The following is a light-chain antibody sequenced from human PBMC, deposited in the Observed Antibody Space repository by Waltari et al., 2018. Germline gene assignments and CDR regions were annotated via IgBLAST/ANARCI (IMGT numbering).Light chain of an antibody. J-gene: IGLJ2*01. CDR1: SSDVGGSNS. V-gene: IGLV2-11*01. Sequence: QSALTQPRSVSGSPGQSVTLSCTGTSSDVGGSNSVSWYQQQPDKVPKLMIHDVTERPSGVPDRFSGSKSGNTASLTISGLQADDEADYYCCSYAGSLWVFGGGTKVTVL. CDR3: CSYAGSLWV. CDR2: DVT.